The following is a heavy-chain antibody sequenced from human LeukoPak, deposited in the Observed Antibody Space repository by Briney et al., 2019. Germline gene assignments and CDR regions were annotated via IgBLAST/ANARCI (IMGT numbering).Heavy chain of an antibody. D-gene: IGHD5-18*01. CDR3: ARDQAAMAKGGAFYYYYYMDV. CDR2: ISGSGGGT. CDR1: GFTFSTYA. J-gene: IGHJ6*03. V-gene: IGHV3-23*01. Sequence: PGGSLTLSSAAPGFTFSTYAITRVRQAPGKGLACVSAISGSGGGTYYADSVKGRFTISRDNSKNTLYLQMNSLRAEDTAVYYCARDQAAMAKGGAFYYYYYMDVWGKGTTVTVSS.